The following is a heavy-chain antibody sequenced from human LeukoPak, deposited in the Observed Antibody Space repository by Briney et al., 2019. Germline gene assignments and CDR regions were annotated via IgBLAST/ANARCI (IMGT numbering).Heavy chain of an antibody. J-gene: IGHJ4*02. CDR1: GGTFISYA. CDR2: IIPIFGIA. V-gene: IGHV1-69*17. CDR3: ARARSEYYDFWSGYDY. D-gene: IGHD3-3*01. Sequence: GASVKVSCKASGGTFISYAISWVGQAPGQGLEWMGGIIPIFGIANYAQKFQGRVTITTDKSTSTAYMELRSLRSEDPAVYYCARARSEYYDFWSGYDYWGQGTLVTVSS.